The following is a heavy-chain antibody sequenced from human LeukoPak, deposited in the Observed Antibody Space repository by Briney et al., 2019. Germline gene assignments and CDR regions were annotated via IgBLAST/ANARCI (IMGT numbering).Heavy chain of an antibody. CDR2: IIPIFGTA. J-gene: IGHJ4*02. D-gene: IGHD2-2*01. V-gene: IGHV1-69*05. CDR3: ARAPVVPAALAGGGYFDY. Sequence: SVKVSCKASGGTFSSYAISWVRQAPGQGLEWMGGIIPIFGTANYAQKFQGRVTITTDESTSTAYMELSSLRSEDTAVYYCARAPVVPAALAGGGYFDYWGQGTLVTVSS. CDR1: GGTFSSYA.